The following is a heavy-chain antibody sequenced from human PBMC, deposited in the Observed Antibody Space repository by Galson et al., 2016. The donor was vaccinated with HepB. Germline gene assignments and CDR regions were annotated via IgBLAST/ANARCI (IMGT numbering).Heavy chain of an antibody. V-gene: IGHV3-48*02. CDR1: GFTFSSYS. Sequence: SLRLSCATSGFTFSSYSMNWVRQAPGKGLEWVSYITASTTTIRYADSVKGRFTISRDKAKNSLYLQMNSLRDEDTAVYYCAGDRSWAFDIWGQGKMVTVSS. J-gene: IGHJ3*02. CDR2: ITASTTTI. CDR3: AGDRSWAFDI.